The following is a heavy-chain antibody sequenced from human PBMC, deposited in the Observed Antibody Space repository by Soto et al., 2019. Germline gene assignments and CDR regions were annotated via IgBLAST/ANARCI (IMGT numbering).Heavy chain of an antibody. D-gene: IGHD5-12*01. CDR3: ARGRLSLDLMATTQRGFDP. CDR1: GGSFSGYY. CDR2: INHSGNT. V-gene: IGHV4-34*01. Sequence: SETLSLTCVVYGGSFSGYYWRWIRQPPGKGLEWIGEINHSGNTNYNPSLKSRVTISVDTSKNQFSLKLSSVTAADTAVYYCARGRLSLDLMATTQRGFDPWGQGTMVTVSS. J-gene: IGHJ5*02.